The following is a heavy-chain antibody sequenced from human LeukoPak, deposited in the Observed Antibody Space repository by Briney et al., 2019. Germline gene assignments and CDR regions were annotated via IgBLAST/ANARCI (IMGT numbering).Heavy chain of an antibody. CDR2: ISWNSGSI. CDR3: AKAIERYGSGVNDAFDV. J-gene: IGHJ3*01. V-gene: IGHV3-9*01. Sequence: GRSLRPSCAASGFTFNDYGMHWVRQAPGKGLEWVSGISWNSGSIGYADSVKGRFFISRDYAKNSLYLQMNSLTVEDTALYYCAKAIERYGSGVNDAFDVWGQGTLVTVSS. CDR1: GFTFNDYG. D-gene: IGHD3-10*01.